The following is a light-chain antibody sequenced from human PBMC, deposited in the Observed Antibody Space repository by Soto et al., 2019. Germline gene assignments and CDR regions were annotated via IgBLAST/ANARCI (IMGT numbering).Light chain of an antibody. CDR3: QQYNNWPHT. Sequence: EIVMTQSPATLSVSPGERATLSCRASQSVSSNLAWYQQKPGQAPRLLIYGASTRATGIPARFSGSGSGTEFTHTISSLQSEDFAVYYCQQYNNWPHTFGQGTKLEIK. V-gene: IGKV3-15*01. CDR2: GAS. CDR1: QSVSSN. J-gene: IGKJ2*01.